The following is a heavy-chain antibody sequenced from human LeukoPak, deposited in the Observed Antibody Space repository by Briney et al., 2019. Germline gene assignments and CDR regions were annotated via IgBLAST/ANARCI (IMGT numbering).Heavy chain of an antibody. CDR1: GFTFSSYW. Sequence: GGSLRLSCAASGFTFSSYWMSWVRQAPGKGLEWVANIKQDGSEKYYVDSVKGRFTISRDNAKNSLYLQMNSLRAEDTAVYYCARAAGVPIVYYYYYYMDVWGKGTTVTVSS. CDR2: IKQDGSEK. J-gene: IGHJ6*03. CDR3: ARAAGVPIVYYYYYYMDV. V-gene: IGHV3-7*01. D-gene: IGHD2-8*01.